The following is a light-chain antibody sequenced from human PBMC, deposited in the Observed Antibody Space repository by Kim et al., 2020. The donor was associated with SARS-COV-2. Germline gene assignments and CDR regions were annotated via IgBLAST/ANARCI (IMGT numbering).Light chain of an antibody. CDR2: SNN. CDR1: SSNIVSNS. V-gene: IGLV1-44*01. J-gene: IGLJ3*02. Sequence: QMVTICCSGSSSNIVSNSVCWFQHLPGMAPELLIYSNNQRPSGVPDRFSGSKSGTSASLAISGLQSEDEAEYYCSAWDDLINVRMVFGGGTQLTVL. CDR3: SAWDDLINVRMV.